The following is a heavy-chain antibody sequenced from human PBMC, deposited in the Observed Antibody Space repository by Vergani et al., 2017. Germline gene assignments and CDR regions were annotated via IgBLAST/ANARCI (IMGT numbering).Heavy chain of an antibody. Sequence: QVQVVQSGAEVKKPGASVKVSCKASGYIFNRYGLSWVRQAPGQGLEWMGWISGYNGKTNYAQKFQGRVIMTTDTSTNTAYMELRSVRSDDTAVYYCARVAMTSWYFDLWGRGTLLTVSS. CDR3: ARVAMTSWYFDL. CDR1: GYIFNRYG. J-gene: IGHJ2*01. CDR2: ISGYNGKT. V-gene: IGHV1-18*01.